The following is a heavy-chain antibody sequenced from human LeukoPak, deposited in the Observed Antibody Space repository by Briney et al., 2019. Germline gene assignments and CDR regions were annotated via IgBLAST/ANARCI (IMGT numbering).Heavy chain of an antibody. D-gene: IGHD2-2*01. J-gene: IGHJ4*02. CDR3: ARPTEEGYCSSTSCPFDY. CDR2: IIPIFGTA. Sequence: SVKVSCKASGGTFSSYAISWVRQAPGQGLEWMGGIIPIFGTANYAQKFQGRVTITADESTSTAYMELSSLRSEDTAVYYCARPTEEGYCSSTSCPFDYWGQGTLVTVSS. V-gene: IGHV1-69*01. CDR1: GGTFSSYA.